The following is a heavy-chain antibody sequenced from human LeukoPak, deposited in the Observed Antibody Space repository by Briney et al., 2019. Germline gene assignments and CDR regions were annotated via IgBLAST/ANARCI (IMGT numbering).Heavy chain of an antibody. CDR3: ASDGMVRGVIGAFDI. Sequence: SETLSLTCTVSGGSISSYYWSWIRQPPGKGLEWMGYINYSGSTNYNPSLNSRVTISVDTSKNQFSLKLSSVTAADTAVYYCASDGMVRGVIGAFDIWGQGTMVTVSS. J-gene: IGHJ3*02. CDR1: GGSISSYY. CDR2: INYSGST. V-gene: IGHV4-59*01. D-gene: IGHD3-10*01.